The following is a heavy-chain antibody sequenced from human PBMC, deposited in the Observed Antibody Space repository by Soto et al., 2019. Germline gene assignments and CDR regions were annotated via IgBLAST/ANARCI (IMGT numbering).Heavy chain of an antibody. CDR3: ARGSGGIAQSPPDY. V-gene: IGHV4-59*01. Sequence: QVQLQESGPGLVKPSETLSLTCTVSGGSISSYYWSWIRQPPGKGLEWIGYIYYSGSTNYNPSLKSRVTISVDTSKNQFSLKLSSVTAADTAVYYCARGSGGIAQSPPDYWGQGTLVTVSS. CDR1: GGSISSYY. D-gene: IGHD2-15*01. J-gene: IGHJ4*02. CDR2: IYYSGST.